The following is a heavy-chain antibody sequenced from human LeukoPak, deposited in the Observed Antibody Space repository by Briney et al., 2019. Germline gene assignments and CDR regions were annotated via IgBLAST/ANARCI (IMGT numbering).Heavy chain of an antibody. D-gene: IGHD1-26*01. CDR1: GDSINDYY. CDR3: ARQGGSFSHIDS. V-gene: IGHV4-59*08. CDR2: IYYSGST. Sequence: SETLSLTCTVSGDSINDYYWSWIRQPPGRGLEWIGYIYYSGSTNFSPSLKSRVTMSVDTSKKQFSLNLSSVTAADTAVYFCARQGGSFSHIDSGGQGTLVTVSS. J-gene: IGHJ4*02.